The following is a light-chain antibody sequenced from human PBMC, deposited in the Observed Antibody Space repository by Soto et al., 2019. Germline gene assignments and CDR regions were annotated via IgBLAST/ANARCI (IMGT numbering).Light chain of an antibody. J-gene: IGKJ5*01. CDR1: QSISNF. Sequence: DIQLTQSPSSLSASVGDRVAITCRASQSISNFLNWYQQKPGKAPKLLIYAASILQTGVPSRFSGSGSGTDFTLTISSLQPEDFATYSCQQSYSTPPFTFGQGTRLEIK. V-gene: IGKV1-39*01. CDR3: QQSYSTPPFT. CDR2: AAS.